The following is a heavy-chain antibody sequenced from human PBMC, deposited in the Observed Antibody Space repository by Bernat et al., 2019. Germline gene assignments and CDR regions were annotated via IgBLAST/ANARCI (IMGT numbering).Heavy chain of an antibody. Sequence: EVQLVESGGGLVQPGGSLRLSCAASGFTFSNFAMSWVRQAPGKGLEWVANIKQDGSEKYYVDSVKGRFTISRDNTKNSLYLQMNSLRADDTAVYYCTRMHSGSYYFDYWGQGTLVTVSS. V-gene: IGHV3-7*03. CDR1: GFTFSNFA. J-gene: IGHJ4*02. D-gene: IGHD1-26*01. CDR2: IKQDGSEK. CDR3: TRMHSGSYYFDY.